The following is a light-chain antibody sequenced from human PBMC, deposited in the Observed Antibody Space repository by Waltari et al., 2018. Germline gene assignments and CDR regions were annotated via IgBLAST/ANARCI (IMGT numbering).Light chain of an antibody. V-gene: IGKV1-5*03. Sequence: DIQMTQSPSTLSASVGDRVTITCRASQSISSWLAWYQQNPGKAPKLLIYKASSLESGVPSRVSGSGYGTEFTLTISSLQPDDFATYYCQQYNGTFGQGTKVEIK. CDR1: QSISSW. J-gene: IGKJ1*01. CDR2: KAS. CDR3: QQYNGT.